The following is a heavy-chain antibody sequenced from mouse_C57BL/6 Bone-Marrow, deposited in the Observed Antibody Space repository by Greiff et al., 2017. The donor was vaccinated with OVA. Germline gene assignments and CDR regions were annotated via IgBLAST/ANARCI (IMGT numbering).Heavy chain of an antibody. CDR3: TRWTGTEGYYFDY. D-gene: IGHD4-1*01. Sequence: VQLKQSGTVLARPGASVKMSCKTSGYTFTSYWMHWVKQRPGQGLEWIGAIYPGNSDTSYNQKFKGKAKLTAVTSASTAYMELSSLTNEDSAVYYCTRWTGTEGYYFDYWGQGTTLTVSS. CDR2: IYPGNSDT. CDR1: GYTFTSYW. J-gene: IGHJ2*01. V-gene: IGHV1-5*01.